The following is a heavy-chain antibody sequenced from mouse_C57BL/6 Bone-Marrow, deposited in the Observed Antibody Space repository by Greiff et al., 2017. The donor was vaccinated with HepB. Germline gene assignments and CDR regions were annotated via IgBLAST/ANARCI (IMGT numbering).Heavy chain of an antibody. J-gene: IGHJ4*01. V-gene: IGHV2-5*01. CDR1: GFSLTSYG. D-gene: IGHD1-1*01. CDR2: IWRGGST. Sequence: QAQLQQSGPGLVQPSQRLSITCTVSGFSLTSYGVHWVRQSPGKGLEWLGVIWRGGSTDYNAAFMSRLSITKDNSKSQVFFKMNSLQADDTAIYYCAKGYYVYYYAMDYWGQGTSVTVSS. CDR3: AKGYYVYYYAMDY.